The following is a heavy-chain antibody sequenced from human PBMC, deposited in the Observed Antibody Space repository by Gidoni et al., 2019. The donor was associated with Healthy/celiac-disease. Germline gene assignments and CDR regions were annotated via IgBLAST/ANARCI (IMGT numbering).Heavy chain of an antibody. Sequence: QLQLQESGSGLVKPSQTLSLTCAVSGGSISSGGYSWSWIRQPPGKGLEWIGYIYHSGSTYYNPSLKSRVTISVDRSKNQFSLKLSSVTAADTAVYYCARVMTTDHFGVCLFDPWGQGTLVTVSS. D-gene: IGHD4-17*01. CDR2: IYHSGST. V-gene: IGHV4-30-2*01. J-gene: IGHJ5*02. CDR1: GGSISSGGYS. CDR3: ARVMTTDHFGVCLFDP.